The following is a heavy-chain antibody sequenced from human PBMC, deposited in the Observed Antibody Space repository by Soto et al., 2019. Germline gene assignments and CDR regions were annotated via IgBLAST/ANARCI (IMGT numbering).Heavy chain of an antibody. J-gene: IGHJ4*02. Sequence: ASVKVSCKASGGTFSSYAISWVRQAPGQGLEWMGGIIPIFGTANYAQKFQGRVTITADESTSTAYMELSSLRSEDTAVYYCARVLTYYYDSSGYYAFDYWGQGTLVTVSS. D-gene: IGHD3-22*01. CDR1: GGTFSSYA. CDR2: IIPIFGTA. CDR3: ARVLTYYYDSSGYYAFDY. V-gene: IGHV1-69*13.